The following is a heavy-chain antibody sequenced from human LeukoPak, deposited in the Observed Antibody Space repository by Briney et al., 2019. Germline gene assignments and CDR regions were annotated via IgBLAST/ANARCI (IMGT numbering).Heavy chain of an antibody. CDR2: ISSSSSYI. D-gene: IGHD3-9*01. J-gene: IGHJ4*02. CDR1: GFTFSSYS. Sequence: KPGGSLRLSCAASGFTFSSYSMNWVRQAPGKGLEWVSSISSSSSYIYYADSVKGRFTISRDNAKNSLYLQMNSLRAEDTAVYCCARESPFDWLYFDYWGQGTLVTVSS. CDR3: ARESPFDWLYFDY. V-gene: IGHV3-21*01.